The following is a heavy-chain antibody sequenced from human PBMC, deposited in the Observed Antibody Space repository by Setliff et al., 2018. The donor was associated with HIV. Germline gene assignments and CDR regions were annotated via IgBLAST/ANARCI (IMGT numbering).Heavy chain of an antibody. CDR1: GFTFSSYS. CDR3: VRGPQFTPH. Sequence: PGGSLRLSCAASGFTFSSYSMNWVRQAPGKGLEWLSYISSSSSSIYHADSVKGRFTISRDNAKNTLYLQMNRLRADDTAVYYCVRGPQFTPHWGQGTLVTVSS. V-gene: IGHV3-48*04. D-gene: IGHD3-16*01. J-gene: IGHJ4*02. CDR2: ISSSSSSI.